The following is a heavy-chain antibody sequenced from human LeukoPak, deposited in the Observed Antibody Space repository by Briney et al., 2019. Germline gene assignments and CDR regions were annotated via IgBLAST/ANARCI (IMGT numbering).Heavy chain of an antibody. CDR3: AREQQLVRYYYYGMDV. CDR2: ISAYNGNT. J-gene: IGHJ6*02. CDR1: GYTFTSYG. Sequence: EASVKVSCKASGYTFTSYGISWVRQAPGQGLEWMGWISAYNGNTNYAQKLQGRVTMTTDTSTSTAYMELRSLRSDDTAVYYCAREQQLVRYYYYGMDVWGQGTTVTVSS. V-gene: IGHV1-18*01. D-gene: IGHD6-13*01.